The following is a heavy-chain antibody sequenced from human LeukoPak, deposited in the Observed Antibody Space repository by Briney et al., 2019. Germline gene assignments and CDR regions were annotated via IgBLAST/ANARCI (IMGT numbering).Heavy chain of an antibody. D-gene: IGHD2-15*01. J-gene: IGHJ5*02. Sequence: ASVKVSCKVSGYTLTELSMHWVRQAPGKGLEWMGGFDPEDGETIYAQKFQGRVTMTEDTSTDTAYMELSSLRSEDTAVYYCAREGFSKSSRVLPGDTNYNWFDPWGQGTLVTVSS. CDR3: AREGFSKSSRVLPGDTNYNWFDP. CDR1: GYTLTELS. CDR2: FDPEDGET. V-gene: IGHV1-24*01.